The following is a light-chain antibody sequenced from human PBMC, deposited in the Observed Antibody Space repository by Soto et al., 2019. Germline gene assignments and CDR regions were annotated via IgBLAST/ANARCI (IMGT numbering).Light chain of an antibody. V-gene: IGLV1-40*01. J-gene: IGLJ1*01. CDR1: SSNIGGGYD. Sequence: QAVVTQPPSVSGAPGQRVTISCTGSSSNIGGGYDVHWYQQLPGTGPKLLIYGDTHRPSGVPDRFSGSKSGTSASLAITGLQAEDEGDYYCQSYDSSLSGFYVFGTGTKLTVL. CDR3: QSYDSSLSGFYV. CDR2: GDT.